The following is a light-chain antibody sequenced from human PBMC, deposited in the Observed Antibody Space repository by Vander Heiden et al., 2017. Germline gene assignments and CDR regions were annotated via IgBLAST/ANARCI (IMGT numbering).Light chain of an antibody. Sequence: EILLTHSPRTLSLSPGGRATLSSTASQSVSSSYLAWYQQKPGQAPRLLIDGASSRATGIPDRGSGSGSGTDFTLTISRLEPEDFAVYYCQQYGSSPFGQGTKLEIK. V-gene: IGKV3-20*01. CDR3: QQYGSSP. CDR2: GAS. J-gene: IGKJ2*01. CDR1: QSVSSSY.